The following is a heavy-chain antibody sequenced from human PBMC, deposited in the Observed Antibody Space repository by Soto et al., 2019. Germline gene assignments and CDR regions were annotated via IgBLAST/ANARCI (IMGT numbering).Heavy chain of an antibody. CDR2: IYYSGST. CDR1: GGSISSGGYY. CDR3: ARDRHIVVVTPNDAFDI. J-gene: IGHJ3*02. V-gene: IGHV4-31*03. Sequence: SETLSLTCTVSGGSISSGGYYLSWIRQHPGKGLEWIGYIYYSGSTYYNPSLKSRVTISVDTSKNQFSLKLSSVTAADTAVYYCARDRHIVVVTPNDAFDIWGQGTMVTVSS. D-gene: IGHD2-21*02.